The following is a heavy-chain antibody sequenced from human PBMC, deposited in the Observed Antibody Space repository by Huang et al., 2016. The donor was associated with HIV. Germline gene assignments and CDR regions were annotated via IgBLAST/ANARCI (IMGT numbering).Heavy chain of an antibody. D-gene: IGHD3-16*01. J-gene: IGHJ6*03. Sequence: EVQLVETGGGLIQPGGSLKLSCAASGFTASANYMSWVRQAPGKGLEWVAMVYSDGNTFYADSVKGRFIISRDNSKNTMYLQMTSLRAEDTAVYYCAKIGGSDYYYYYYMDVWGKGATVTVSS. CDR2: VYSDGNT. CDR3: AKIGGSDYYYYYYMDV. V-gene: IGHV3-53*02. CDR1: GFTASANY.